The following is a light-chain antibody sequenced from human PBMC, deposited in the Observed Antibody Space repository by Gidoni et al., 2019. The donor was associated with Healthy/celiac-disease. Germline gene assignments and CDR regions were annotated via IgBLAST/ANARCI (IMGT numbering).Light chain of an antibody. Sequence: EIVLTQTPATLSVSPGERATLTCRASQSVSSNLAWYQQKPGQAPRLLIYGASTRATGIPARFSGSGSGTEFTLTISSLQSEDFAVYYCQQYNNWPPITFGQGTRLEIK. V-gene: IGKV3-15*01. J-gene: IGKJ5*01. CDR2: GAS. CDR1: QSVSSN. CDR3: QQYNNWPPIT.